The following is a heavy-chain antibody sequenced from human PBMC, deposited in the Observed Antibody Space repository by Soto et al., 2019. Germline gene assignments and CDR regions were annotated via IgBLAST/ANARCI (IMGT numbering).Heavy chain of an antibody. J-gene: IGHJ6*02. Sequence: QVQLVESGGGVVQPGRSLRLSCAASGFTFSSYGMHWVRQAPGKGLEWVAVISYDGSNKYYADSVKGRFTISRDNSKNTLYLQMNSLRAEDTAVYYCAKELLLWFGPYGMDVWGQGTTVTVSS. V-gene: IGHV3-30*18. CDR2: ISYDGSNK. CDR3: AKELLLWFGPYGMDV. D-gene: IGHD3-10*01. CDR1: GFTFSSYG.